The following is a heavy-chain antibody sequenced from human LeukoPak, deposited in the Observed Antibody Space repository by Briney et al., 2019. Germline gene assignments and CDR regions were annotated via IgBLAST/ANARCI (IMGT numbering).Heavy chain of an antibody. CDR2: ISSSSSYI. D-gene: IGHD5-24*01. CDR1: GFTFSSYS. Sequence: GGSLRLSCAASGFTFSSYSMNWVRQAPGKGLEWVSSISSSSSYIYYADSVKGRFTISRDNAKNSLYLQMNSLRAEDTAVYYCARDPAQEMATGQSVYWGQGTLVTVSP. J-gene: IGHJ4*02. V-gene: IGHV3-21*01. CDR3: ARDPAQEMATGQSVY.